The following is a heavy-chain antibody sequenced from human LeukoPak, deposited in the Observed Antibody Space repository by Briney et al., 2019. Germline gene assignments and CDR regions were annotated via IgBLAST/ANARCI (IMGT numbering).Heavy chain of an antibody. CDR3: ALAPNSNWFDF. CDR2: IHYSGNS. J-gene: IGHJ5*01. D-gene: IGHD2-8*01. CDR1: GDSISNFY. V-gene: IGHV4-59*08. Sequence: SETLSLTCSVSGDSISNFYWNWIRQPPGKRLEWIGNIHYSGNSNYNPSLQSRVTILIDTSRKQLFLKLSSVTAADTAVYYCALAPNSNWFDFWGQGTLVTVSS.